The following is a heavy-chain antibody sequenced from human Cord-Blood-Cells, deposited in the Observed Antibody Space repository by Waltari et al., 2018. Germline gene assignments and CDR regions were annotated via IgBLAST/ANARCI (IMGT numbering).Heavy chain of an antibody. D-gene: IGHD2-2*01. CDR1: GGSFSGYY. J-gene: IGHJ5*02. CDR3: ARCFGAHCSSTSCYWFDP. CDR2: INHSGST. V-gene: IGHV4-34*01. Sequence: QVQLQQWGAGLLKPSETLSLTCAVYGGSFSGYYWSWIRQPPGKGLEWIGEINHSGSTNYNPSLKSRVTRSVDTSKNQFSLKLSSVTAADTAVYYCARCFGAHCSSTSCYWFDPWGQGTLVTVSS.